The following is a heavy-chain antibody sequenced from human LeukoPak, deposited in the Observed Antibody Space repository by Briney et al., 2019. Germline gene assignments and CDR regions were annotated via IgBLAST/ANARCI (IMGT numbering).Heavy chain of an antibody. CDR3: ARPLGVYTVTFFDL. CDR1: GFTFSSYW. D-gene: IGHD4-17*01. V-gene: IGHV3-74*01. J-gene: IGHJ2*01. Sequence: PGRSLRLSCAASGFTFSSYWMHWVRQAPGKGLVWDSRINSDGSSTSYADSVKGRFTISRDNAKNTLYLQMNSLRAEDTAVYYCARPLGVYTVTFFDLWGRGTLVTVSS. CDR2: INSDGSST.